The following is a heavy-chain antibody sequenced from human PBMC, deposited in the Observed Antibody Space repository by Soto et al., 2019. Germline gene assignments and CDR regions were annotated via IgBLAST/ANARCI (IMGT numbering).Heavy chain of an antibody. J-gene: IGHJ4*02. D-gene: IGHD1-26*01. CDR1: GYTFTGDY. Sequence: QVQLVQSGAEVKKPGASVKVSCKASGYTFTGDYMHWVRQAPGQGLEWMGWINPNSGGTNYAQKFQGWVTMTRDTSISTAYMELSRLRSDDTAVYYCATQRSEWELSFDYWGQGTLVTVSS. V-gene: IGHV1-2*04. CDR3: ATQRSEWELSFDY. CDR2: INPNSGGT.